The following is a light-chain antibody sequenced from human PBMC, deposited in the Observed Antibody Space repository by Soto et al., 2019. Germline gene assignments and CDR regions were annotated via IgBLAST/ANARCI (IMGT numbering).Light chain of an antibody. J-gene: IGKJ4*01. V-gene: IGKV1-27*01. CDR2: AAS. CDR3: QKYNSALSLT. CDR1: QGISNY. Sequence: DVQITQSPSSLSASVGDRGTITCRASQGISNYLAWYQQKPGKVPKLLIYAASTLQSGVPSRFSGSGSGTDFTLTISSLQPEDVATYYCQKYNSALSLTFGGGTKVDIK.